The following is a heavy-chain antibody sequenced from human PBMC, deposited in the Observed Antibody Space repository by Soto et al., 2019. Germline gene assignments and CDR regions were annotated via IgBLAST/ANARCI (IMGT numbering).Heavy chain of an antibody. CDR1: GFTFSSYG. CDR3: ARDDYYGSGSYYNGSFDY. J-gene: IGHJ4*02. Sequence: GGSLRLSCAASGFTFSSYGMHWVRQAPGKGLEWVAVIWYDGSNKYYADSVKGRFTISRDNSKNTLYLQMNSLRAEDTAVYYCARDDYYGSGSYYNGSFDYWGQGTLVTVSS. D-gene: IGHD3-10*01. V-gene: IGHV3-33*01. CDR2: IWYDGSNK.